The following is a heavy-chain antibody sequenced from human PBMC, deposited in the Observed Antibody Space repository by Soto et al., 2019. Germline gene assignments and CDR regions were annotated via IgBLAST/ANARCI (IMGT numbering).Heavy chain of an antibody. D-gene: IGHD3-10*01. CDR2: ICSDGDT. CDR1: GFTFSSYD. Sequence: EVQLVESGGGFVQPGGSLSLSCVASGFTFSSYDMHWVRQVTGKCLEWVAAICSDGDTYYSDSVKGRLTISRENAKNSVYLQMNSLRGGDTAVYYCASESSGSGINPYPYWGQGTLVSVSS. J-gene: IGHJ4*02. V-gene: IGHV3-13*04. CDR3: ASESSGSGINPYPY.